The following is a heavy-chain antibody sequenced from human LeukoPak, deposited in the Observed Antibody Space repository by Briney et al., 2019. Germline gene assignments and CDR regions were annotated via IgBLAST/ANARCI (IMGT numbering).Heavy chain of an antibody. CDR1: GGSFSGYY. J-gene: IGHJ5*02. CDR2: INHSGST. V-gene: IGHV4-34*01. D-gene: IGHD1-26*01. CDR3: ARGVVGATIFDVNWFDP. Sequence: SETLSLTCAVYGGSFSGYYWSWIRQPPGKGLEWMGEINHSGSTNYNPSLKSRVTISVDTSKNQFSLKLSSVTAADTAVYYCARGVVGATIFDVNWFDPWGQGTLVTVSS.